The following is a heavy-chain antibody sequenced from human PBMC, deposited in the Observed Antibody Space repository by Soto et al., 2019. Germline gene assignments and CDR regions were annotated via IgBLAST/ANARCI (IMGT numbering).Heavy chain of an antibody. Sequence: QVQLVQSGAEVKKPGSSVKVSCKASGGTFSSYIISWVRQAPGQGLEWMGRIIPILGIANYAQKFQGRVTITADKSTSTAYMELSSLRSEDTAVYYCARFPQTAILGAAYFDYWGQGTLVTVSS. CDR2: IIPILGIA. CDR1: GGTFSSYI. J-gene: IGHJ4*02. CDR3: ARFPQTAILGAAYFDY. D-gene: IGHD1-26*01. V-gene: IGHV1-69*02.